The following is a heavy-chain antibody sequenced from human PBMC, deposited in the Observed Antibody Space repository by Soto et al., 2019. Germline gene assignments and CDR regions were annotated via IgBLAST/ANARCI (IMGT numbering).Heavy chain of an antibody. Sequence: GASVKVSCKASGYTFTGYYMHWVRQAPGQGLEWMGWINPNSGGTNYAQKFQGWVTMTRDTSISTAYMELSRLRSDDTAVYYCARDKIGGDSSSFSPHYYYYYGMDVWGQGTTVTVS. D-gene: IGHD6-13*01. CDR2: INPNSGGT. V-gene: IGHV1-2*04. CDR1: GYTFTGYY. CDR3: ARDKIGGDSSSFSPHYYYYYGMDV. J-gene: IGHJ6*02.